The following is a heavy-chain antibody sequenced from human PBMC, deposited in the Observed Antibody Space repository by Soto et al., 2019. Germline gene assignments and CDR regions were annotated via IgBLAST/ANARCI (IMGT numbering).Heavy chain of an antibody. D-gene: IGHD6-13*01. CDR3: ARGRVAAAGTTAFNY. CDR2: ISYDGSNK. V-gene: IGHV3-30-3*01. J-gene: IGHJ4*02. Sequence: GGSLRLSCAASGFTFSSYAMHWVRQAPGKGLEWVAVISYDGSNKYYADSVKGRFTISRDNSKNTLCLQMNSLRAEDTAVYYCARGRVAAAGTTAFNYWGQGTLVTVSS. CDR1: GFTFSSYA.